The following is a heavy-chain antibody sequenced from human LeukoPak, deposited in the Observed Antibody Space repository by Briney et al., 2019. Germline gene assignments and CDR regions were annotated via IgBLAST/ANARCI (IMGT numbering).Heavy chain of an antibody. J-gene: IGHJ4*02. Sequence: PGGSLRLSCAASGFTFSSYAMSWVRQAPGKGLEWVSAISGSGGSTYYADSVKGRFTISRDNSKNTLYLQMNSLRAEDTAAYYCAKDVVGATTWAQAWGQGTLVTVSS. D-gene: IGHD1-26*01. CDR2: ISGSGGST. CDR3: AKDVVGATTWAQA. V-gene: IGHV3-23*01. CDR1: GFTFSSYA.